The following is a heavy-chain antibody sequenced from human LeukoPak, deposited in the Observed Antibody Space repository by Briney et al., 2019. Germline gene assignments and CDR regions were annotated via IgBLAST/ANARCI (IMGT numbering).Heavy chain of an antibody. Sequence: GGSLRLSCAASGFTFSTYGMNWVRQAPGKGLEWVAFIRYDGTNKYYADSVKGRFTISRDNSKNTVYLQMNSLRAEDTAVYYCAKGHLYGSGRYYFDCWGQGTLVTVSS. CDR3: AKGHLYGSGRYYFDC. CDR1: GFTFSTYG. CDR2: IRYDGTNK. V-gene: IGHV3-30*02. J-gene: IGHJ4*02. D-gene: IGHD3-10*01.